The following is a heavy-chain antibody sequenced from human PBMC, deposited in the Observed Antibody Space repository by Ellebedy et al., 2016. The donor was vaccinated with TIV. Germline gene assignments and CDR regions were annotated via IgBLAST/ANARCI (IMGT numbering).Heavy chain of an antibody. CDR2: IIPIFGTA. CDR1: GGTFSSYA. D-gene: IGHD5-12*01. V-gene: IGHV1-69*13. CDR3: ARGWGYDYAPYYYGMDV. J-gene: IGHJ6*02. Sequence: ASVKVSCKASGGTFSSYAISWVRQAPGQGLEWMGGIIPIFGTANYAQKFQGRVTITADESTSTAYMELSSLRSEDTAVYYCARGWGYDYAPYYYGMDVWGQGTTVTVSS.